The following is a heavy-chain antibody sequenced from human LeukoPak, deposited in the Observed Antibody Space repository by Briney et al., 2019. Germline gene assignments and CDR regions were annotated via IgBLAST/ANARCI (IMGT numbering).Heavy chain of an antibody. CDR1: GFTFSDHY. J-gene: IGHJ4*02. CDR3: TRVVLVGSTYSYFDY. D-gene: IGHD1-26*01. Sequence: PGGSLRLSCAASGFTFSDHYMDWVRQAPGKGLEWVGRTRKKTNSYTIEYAASVKGRFTISRDDSKNSLYLQMNSLKTEDTAVYYCTRVVLVGSTYSYFDYWGQGTLVTVSS. V-gene: IGHV3-72*01. CDR2: TRKKTNSYTI.